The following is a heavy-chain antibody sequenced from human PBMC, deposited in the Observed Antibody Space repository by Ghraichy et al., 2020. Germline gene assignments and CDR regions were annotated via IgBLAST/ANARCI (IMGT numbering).Heavy chain of an antibody. J-gene: IGHJ3*02. CDR2: INHSGST. CDR1: GGSFSGYY. CDR3: ARGLEIWFLNDAFDI. V-gene: IGHV4-34*01. Sequence: SETLSLTCAVYGGSFSGYYWSWIRQPPGKGLEWIGEINHSGSTNYNPSLKSRVTISVDTSKNQFSLKLSSVTAADTAVYYCARGLEIWFLNDAFDIWGQGTMVTVSS. D-gene: IGHD3-10*01.